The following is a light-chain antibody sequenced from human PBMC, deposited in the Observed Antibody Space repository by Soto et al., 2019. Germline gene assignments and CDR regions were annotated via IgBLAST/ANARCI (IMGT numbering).Light chain of an antibody. V-gene: IGLV1-40*01. J-gene: IGLJ3*02. CDR2: GNT. CDR1: SSNIGAGYD. Sequence: QSALTQPPSVSGAPGQRVTICCTGSSSNIGAGYDVHWYQQLPGTAPKLLIYGNTNRPSGVPDRFSGSKSGTSASLAITGLQAEDEADYYCQSYDSSLSGWVFGGGTQLTVL. CDR3: QSYDSSLSGWV.